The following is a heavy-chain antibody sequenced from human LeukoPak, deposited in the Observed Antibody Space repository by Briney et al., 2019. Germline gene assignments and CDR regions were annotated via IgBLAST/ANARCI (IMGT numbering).Heavy chain of an antibody. Sequence: PGGSLRLSCAASGFTFSSYTMSWVRQAPGKGLEWVSAISGNGYSTYYADSVKGRFTISRDNSKNTLFLQMNTLRAEDTALYSCTKDTALDYWGQGTLVTVSS. CDR2: ISGNGYST. CDR3: TKDTALDY. D-gene: IGHD4-17*01. J-gene: IGHJ4*02. V-gene: IGHV3-23*01. CDR1: GFTFSSYT.